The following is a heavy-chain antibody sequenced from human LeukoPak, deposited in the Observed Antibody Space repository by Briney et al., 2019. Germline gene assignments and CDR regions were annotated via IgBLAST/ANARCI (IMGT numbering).Heavy chain of an antibody. Sequence: SETLSPTCTVSGGSISSSSYYWGWIRQPPGKGLEWIGSIYYSGSTYYNPSLKSRVTISVDTSKNQFSLKLSSVTAADTAVYYCARQSDILTGFRFANNFDYWGQGTLVTASS. J-gene: IGHJ4*02. CDR1: GGSISSSSYY. V-gene: IGHV4-39*01. CDR2: IYYSGST. CDR3: ARQSDILTGFRFANNFDY. D-gene: IGHD3-9*01.